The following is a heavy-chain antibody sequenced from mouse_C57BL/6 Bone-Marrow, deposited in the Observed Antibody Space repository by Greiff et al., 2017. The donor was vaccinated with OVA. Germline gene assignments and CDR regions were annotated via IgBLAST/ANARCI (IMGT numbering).Heavy chain of an antibody. D-gene: IGHD1-1*01. V-gene: IGHV5-6*01. CDR1: GFTFSSYG. J-gene: IGHJ3*01. Sequence: EVHLVESGGDLVKPGGSLKLSCAASGFTFSSYGMSWVRQTPDKRLEWVATISSGGSYTYYPDSVKGRFTISRDNAKNTLYLQMSSLKSEDTAMYYCARTYYYGSPFAYWGQGTLVTVSA. CDR2: ISSGGSYT. CDR3: ARTYYYGSPFAY.